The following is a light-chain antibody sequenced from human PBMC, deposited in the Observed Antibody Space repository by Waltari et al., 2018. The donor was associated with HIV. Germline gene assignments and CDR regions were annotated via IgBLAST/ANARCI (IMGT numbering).Light chain of an antibody. J-gene: IGLJ2*01. Sequence: SYVLAQPPSVSVAPGQTARITCGGNHIEIKTVHWYQQKPGQAPVLVVHDDSHRPSGIPERFSGSNSGNTATLTISRVEAGDEADYFCQVWDTSSDQGVFGGGTKLTVL. V-gene: IGLV3-21*02. CDR3: QVWDTSSDQGV. CDR1: HIEIKT. CDR2: DDS.